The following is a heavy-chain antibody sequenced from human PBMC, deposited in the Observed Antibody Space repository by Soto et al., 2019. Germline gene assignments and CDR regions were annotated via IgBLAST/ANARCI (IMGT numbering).Heavy chain of an antibody. D-gene: IGHD3-10*01. J-gene: IGHJ6*02. CDR1: GGTFSRNT. CDR3: ARDRGLVSAVGGKMVNHYGLDV. CDR2: IIPLLNIP. Sequence: QVQLVQSGAEVKQPGSSVKVSCKASGGTFSRNTISWVRQAPGQGLEWMGRIIPLLNIPNYAQNFQGRVMMTADRSKTAVYMEGSRLKSEDTGVYYCARDRGLVSAVGGKMVNHYGLDVWGQGTTVTVSS. V-gene: IGHV1-69*08.